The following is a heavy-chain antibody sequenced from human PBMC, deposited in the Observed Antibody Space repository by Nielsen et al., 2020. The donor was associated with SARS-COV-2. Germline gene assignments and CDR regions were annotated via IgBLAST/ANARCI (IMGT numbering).Heavy chain of an antibody. Sequence: GDSLKNSCQGSGYTFTSYWIAWVPQMPGKGLEWLGVIYPRDSDTRYNPSFQGQVTIPADKSISTVYLQWSGLKASDSAMYYCARNTYGGSTDYWGQGTLVTVSS. J-gene: IGHJ4*02. D-gene: IGHD4-23*01. CDR2: IYPRDSDT. V-gene: IGHV5-51*01. CDR3: ARNTYGGSTDY. CDR1: GYTFTSYW.